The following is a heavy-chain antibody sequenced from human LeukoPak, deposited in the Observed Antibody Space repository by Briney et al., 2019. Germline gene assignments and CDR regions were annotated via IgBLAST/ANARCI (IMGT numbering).Heavy chain of an antibody. Sequence: SQTLSLTCAISGDSVSSTGSAWNWIRQSPSRGLEWLGRTYYRSNWNSDYAVSVKSRITISPDTSKNLFSLQLSSVTPEDTALYFCARDLHLALDYWGQGTLVTVAS. CDR2: TYYRSNWNS. D-gene: IGHD2-21*01. V-gene: IGHV6-1*01. CDR1: GDSVSSTGSA. J-gene: IGHJ4*02. CDR3: ARDLHLALDY.